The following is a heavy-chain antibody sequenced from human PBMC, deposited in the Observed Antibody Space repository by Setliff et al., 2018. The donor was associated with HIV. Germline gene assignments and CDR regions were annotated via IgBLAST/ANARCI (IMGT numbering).Heavy chain of an antibody. J-gene: IGHJ4*02. CDR2: INPNSGGT. V-gene: IGHV1-2*02. Sequence: ASVKVSCKASGYTFTGYYMHWVRQAPGQGLEWMGWINPNSGGTNYAQKFQGRVTMTRDTSISTAYMELSRLRPDDTVVYYCARGSLLGYFDWLFPDWGQGTLVTVSS. CDR1: GYTFTGYY. CDR3: ARGSLLGYFDWLFPD. D-gene: IGHD3-9*01.